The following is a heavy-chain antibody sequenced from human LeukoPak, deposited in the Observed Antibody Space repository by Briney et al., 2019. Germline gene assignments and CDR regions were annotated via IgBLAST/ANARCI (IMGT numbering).Heavy chain of an antibody. Sequence: ASVKVSCKASGYTFTGYYMHWVRQAPGQGLEWMGWINPNSGGTNYAQKFQGRVTMTRDTSISTAYMELSRSRSDDTAVYYCARITKEKYGSKSPIDAFDIWGQGTMVTVSS. J-gene: IGHJ3*02. V-gene: IGHV1-2*02. CDR2: INPNSGGT. CDR3: ARITKEKYGSKSPIDAFDI. D-gene: IGHD4-23*01. CDR1: GYTFTGYY.